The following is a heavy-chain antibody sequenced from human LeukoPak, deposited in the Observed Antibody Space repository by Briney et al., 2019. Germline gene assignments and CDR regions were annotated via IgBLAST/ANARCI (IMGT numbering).Heavy chain of an antibody. CDR3: ARHEYSSSWDDEYFQH. V-gene: IGHV5-51*01. CDR2: IYPGDSDT. J-gene: IGHJ1*01. Sequence: RGESLKISCKGSGYSFTSYWIGWVRQMPGKGLEWMGIIYPGDSDTRYSPSFQGQVTISADKSISTAYLQWSSLKASDTAMYYCARHEYSSSWDDEYFQHWGQGTLVTVSS. CDR1: GYSFTSYW. D-gene: IGHD6-13*01.